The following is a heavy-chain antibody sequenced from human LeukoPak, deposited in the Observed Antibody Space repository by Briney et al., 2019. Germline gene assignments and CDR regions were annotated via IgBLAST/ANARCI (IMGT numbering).Heavy chain of an antibody. CDR3: ARDQEGFDY. CDR2: INPSGGST. CDR1: GYTFTSYY. V-gene: IGHV1-46*01. Sequence: GASVKVSCKASGYTFTSYYMHWVRQAPGRGLEWMGIINPSGGSTSSAQKFQGRVTVTRDTSTSTVHMELSGLRSEDTAVYYCARDQEGFDYWGQGTLVTVSS. J-gene: IGHJ4*02.